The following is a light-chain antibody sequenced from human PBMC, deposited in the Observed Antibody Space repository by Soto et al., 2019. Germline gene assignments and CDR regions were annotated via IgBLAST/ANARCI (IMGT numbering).Light chain of an antibody. CDR1: SCDVGRDNY. CDR2: DVN. CDR3: CSYAGPYTFV. J-gene: IGLJ1*01. Sequence: QSVLTQPRSVSGSPGQSGTISCTGTSCDVGRDNYFSWYQQHPGKAPKLMIYDVNARPSWVPDRFSGSQSGTSASLSISGLPAEEEAGYYCCSYAGPYTFVFGTGPKVTVL. V-gene: IGLV2-11*01.